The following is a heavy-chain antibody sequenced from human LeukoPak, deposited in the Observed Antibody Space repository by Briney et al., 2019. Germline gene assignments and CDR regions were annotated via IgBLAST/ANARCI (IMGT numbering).Heavy chain of an antibody. Sequence: PGGSLRLSCAASGFTFSNYAMSWVRQAPGKGLEWVSDISGRGGSTYYADSVKGRFTISRDNSKNTLYLQMNSLRAEDTAVYYCAKCYYDSSGYYFGAFDIWGQGTMVTVSS. V-gene: IGHV3-23*01. CDR1: GFTFSNYA. CDR3: AKCYYDSSGYYFGAFDI. CDR2: ISGRGGST. J-gene: IGHJ3*02. D-gene: IGHD3-22*01.